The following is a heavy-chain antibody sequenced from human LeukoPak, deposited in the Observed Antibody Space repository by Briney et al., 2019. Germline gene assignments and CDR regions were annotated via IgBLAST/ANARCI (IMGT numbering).Heavy chain of an antibody. D-gene: IGHD6-13*01. J-gene: IGHJ4*02. Sequence: SEILSLTCAVSGGSISSGGYSWSWIRQPPGKGLEWIGYIYHSGSTYYNPSLKSRVTISLDRSKNQFSLKLSSVTAADTAVYYCARVGQQLAFDHWGQGTLVTVSS. V-gene: IGHV4-30-2*01. CDR1: GGSISSGGYS. CDR3: ARVGQQLAFDH. CDR2: IYHSGST.